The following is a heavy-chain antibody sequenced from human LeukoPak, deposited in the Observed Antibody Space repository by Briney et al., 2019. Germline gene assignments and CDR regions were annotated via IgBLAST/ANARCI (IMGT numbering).Heavy chain of an antibody. Sequence: SETLSLTCTDSRDSISSYYLNWIRQPPGKGLEWIGYIYYSGSTNYNPSLRSRVTISVDTSKNQFSLKLSSVTAEDTAVYYCARGGKYGDYDGYFDYWGQGTLVTVSS. J-gene: IGHJ4*02. D-gene: IGHD4-17*01. CDR2: IYYSGST. CDR3: ARGGKYGDYDGYFDY. V-gene: IGHV4-59*08. CDR1: RDSISSYY.